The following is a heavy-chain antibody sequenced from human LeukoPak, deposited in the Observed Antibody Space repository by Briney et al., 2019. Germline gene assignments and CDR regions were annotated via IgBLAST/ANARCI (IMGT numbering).Heavy chain of an antibody. CDR2: IYHSGST. V-gene: IGHV4-4*02. Sequence: GTLSLTCAVSGGSISSSNWWSWVRQPPGKGLEWIGEIYHSGSTNYNSSLKSRVTISVDKSKSQFSMKLSSMTAADTAVYYCARVSFDSSGYVFDYWGQGTLVTVSS. J-gene: IGHJ4*02. CDR3: ARVSFDSSGYVFDY. D-gene: IGHD3-22*01. CDR1: GGSISSSNW.